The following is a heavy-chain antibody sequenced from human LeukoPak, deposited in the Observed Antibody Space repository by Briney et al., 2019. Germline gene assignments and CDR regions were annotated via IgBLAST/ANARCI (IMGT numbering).Heavy chain of an antibody. CDR2: ISIDGGRT. D-gene: IGHD6-25*01. Sequence: GRSLTLACSACGLTFSGYALIWVRQAPWKGPEWVSTISIDGGRTYYADSVKGRFTVSRDTSKNTLYLQMNSLRAEDTAVYYCARKGIGSSRYQDMDVWGKGTTVTVCS. CDR3: ARKGIGSSRYQDMDV. V-gene: IGHV3-23*01. J-gene: IGHJ6*03. CDR1: GLTFSGYA.